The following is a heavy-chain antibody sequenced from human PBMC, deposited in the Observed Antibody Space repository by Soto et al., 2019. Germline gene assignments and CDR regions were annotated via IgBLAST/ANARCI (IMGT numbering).Heavy chain of an antibody. CDR2: IYYIGNT. D-gene: IGHD4-17*01. CDR3: GGQDYGAKGYYFEN. Sequence: QLQLQESGSGLVKPSETLSLTCIVSNGAISSRSSYWGWIRQTPGKGLEWIGSIYYIGNTNYNPSRKSRVTISLDTSKTQFSLKLNSVTAADTAVYFCGGQDYGAKGYYFENCGQGALVTVSS. V-gene: IGHV4-39*01. CDR1: NGAISSRSSY. J-gene: IGHJ4*02.